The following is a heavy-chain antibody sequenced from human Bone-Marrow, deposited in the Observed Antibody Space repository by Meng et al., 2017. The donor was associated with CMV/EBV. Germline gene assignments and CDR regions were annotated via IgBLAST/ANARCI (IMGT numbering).Heavy chain of an antibody. D-gene: IGHD1-26*01. V-gene: IGHV3-30*02. CDR1: GFTFSSYA. J-gene: IGHJ6*02. CDR3: AKDTNSGSYYDYYYYYYGMDV. CDR2: IRYDGSNK. Sequence: GGSLRLSCAASGFTFSSYAMHWVRQAPGKGLEWVAFIRYDGSNKYYADSVKGRFTISRDNSKNTLYLQMNSLRAEDTAVYYCAKDTNSGSYYDYYYYYYGMDVWGQGTTVTVSS.